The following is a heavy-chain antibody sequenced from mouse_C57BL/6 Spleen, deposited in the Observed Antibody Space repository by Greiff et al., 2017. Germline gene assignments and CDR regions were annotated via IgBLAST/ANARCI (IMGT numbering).Heavy chain of an antibody. CDR2: IYPGDGDT. J-gene: IGHJ3*01. CDR3: ARDYDYDGGPGFAY. CDR1: GYAFSSYW. D-gene: IGHD2-4*01. Sequence: LVESGAELVKPGASVKISCKASGYAFSSYWMNWVKQRPGKGLEWIGQIYPGDGDTNYNGKFKGKATLTADKSSSTAYMQLSSLTSEDSAVYFCARDYDYDGGPGFAYWGQGTLVTVSA. V-gene: IGHV1-80*01.